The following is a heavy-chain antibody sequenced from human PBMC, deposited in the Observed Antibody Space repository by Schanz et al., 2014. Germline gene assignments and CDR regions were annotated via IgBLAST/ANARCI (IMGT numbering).Heavy chain of an antibody. V-gene: IGHV3-11*05. J-gene: IGHJ4*02. D-gene: IGHD3-9*01. CDR1: GFTVSSNH. CDR2: ISGTTTYT. CDR3: ARDAADFYDILTEEDY. Sequence: GQLTESGGGLVQPGGSLRLSCAVSGFTVSSNHMSWVRQAPGNGLEWVSYISGTTTYTNYADSVKGRFTISRDNAKNSLYLQMNSLRAEDTAVYYCARDAADFYDILTEEDYWGQGTLVTVSS.